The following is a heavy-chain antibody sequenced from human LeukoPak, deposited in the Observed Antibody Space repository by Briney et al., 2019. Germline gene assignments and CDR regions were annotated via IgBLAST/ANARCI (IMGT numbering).Heavy chain of an antibody. CDR1: RGSISNYY. CDR2: FYYSGNT. J-gene: IGHJ4*02. D-gene: IGHD1-1*01. Sequence: SETLSLTCTVSRGSISNYYWSWIRQPPGKGLEWIGFFYYSGNTNYNPSLKSRVTISVDTSKNQFSLKLSSVTAADTAVYYCARGVSESTGQAPYYFDSWGQGTLVTVSS. CDR3: ARGVSESTGQAPYYFDS. V-gene: IGHV4-59*01.